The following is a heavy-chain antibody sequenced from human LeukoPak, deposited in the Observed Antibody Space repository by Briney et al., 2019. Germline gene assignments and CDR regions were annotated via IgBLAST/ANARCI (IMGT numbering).Heavy chain of an antibody. CDR1: GYTFTSCY. Sequence: ASVKVSCKASGYTFTSCYMHWVRQAPGQGLEWMGIINPSGGSTSYAQKFQGRVTMTRDTSTSTVYMELSSLRSEDTAVYYCARVGYYYGSGSLNPDYWGQGTLVTVSS. CDR3: ARVGYYYGSGSLNPDY. J-gene: IGHJ4*02. D-gene: IGHD3-10*01. CDR2: INPSGGST. V-gene: IGHV1-46*01.